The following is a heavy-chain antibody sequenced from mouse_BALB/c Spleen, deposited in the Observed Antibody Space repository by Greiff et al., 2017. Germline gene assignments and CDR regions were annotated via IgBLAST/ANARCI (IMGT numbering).Heavy chain of an antibody. CDR2: ISSGGSYT. Sequence: EVKLVESGGGLVQPGGSLKLSCAASGFTFSSYTMSWVRQTPEKRLEWVATISSGGSYTYYPDSVKGRFTISRDNAKNTLYLQMSSLKSEDTAMYYCTREGDYDGAYWGQGTLVTVSA. CDR1: GFTFSSYT. V-gene: IGHV5-6-4*01. J-gene: IGHJ3*01. CDR3: TREGDYDGAY. D-gene: IGHD2-4*01.